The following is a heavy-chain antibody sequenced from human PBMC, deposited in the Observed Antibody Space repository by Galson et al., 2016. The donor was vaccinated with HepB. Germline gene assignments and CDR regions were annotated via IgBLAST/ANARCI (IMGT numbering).Heavy chain of an antibody. Sequence: SLRLSCAASGFTFSGYGMHWVRQAPGKGLEWVAADSMDGRRKFYADSVKGRFTITRDNSNNMLFLQMSSLTEEDTAVYYCARRHEYCPPVGCSVDYWGQGTLVSVSS. CDR1: GFTFSGYG. CDR3: ARRHEYCPPVGCSVDY. V-gene: IGHV3-30*03. CDR2: DSMDGRRK. J-gene: IGHJ4*02. D-gene: IGHD2/OR15-2a*01.